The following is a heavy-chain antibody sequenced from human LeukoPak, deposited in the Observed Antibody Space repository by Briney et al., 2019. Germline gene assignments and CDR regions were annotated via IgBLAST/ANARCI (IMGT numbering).Heavy chain of an antibody. D-gene: IGHD4-17*01. CDR2: IYSGGST. CDR3: ARETTGAFDY. CDR1: GGSISSYF. J-gene: IGHJ4*02. Sequence: PSETLSLTCTVSGGSISSYFWSWARQAPGKGLEWVSVIYSGGSTYYADSVKGRFTISRDNSKNTLYLQMNSLRAEDTAVYYCARETTGAFDYWGQGTLVTVSS. V-gene: IGHV3-53*01.